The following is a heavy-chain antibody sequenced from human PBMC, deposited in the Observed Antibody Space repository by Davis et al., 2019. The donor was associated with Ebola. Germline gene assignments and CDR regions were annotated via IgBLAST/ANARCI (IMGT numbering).Heavy chain of an antibody. CDR1: GYSFSTYW. Sequence: GESLKISCKGSGYSFSTYWIAWVRQMPGKGLEWMGIIYPGDSDTRYSPSFQGQVTISADKSISTAYLQWSSLKASDTAMYYCARRVTKSLDPWGQGTLVTVSS. CDR2: IYPGDSDT. V-gene: IGHV5-51*01. J-gene: IGHJ5*02. D-gene: IGHD2-21*02. CDR3: ARRVTKSLDP.